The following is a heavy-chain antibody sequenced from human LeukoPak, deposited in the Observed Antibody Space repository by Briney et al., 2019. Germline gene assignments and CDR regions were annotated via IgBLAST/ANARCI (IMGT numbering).Heavy chain of an antibody. D-gene: IGHD4-17*01. J-gene: IGHJ4*02. CDR1: GGSISSYY. Sequence: SETLSLTCTVSGGSISSYYWSWIRQPPGKGLEWIGYIYYSGSTNYNPPLKSRVTISVDTSKNQFSLKLSSVTAADTVVYYCASSYGDAYFDYWGQGTLVTVSS. CDR2: IYYSGST. CDR3: ASSYGDAYFDY. V-gene: IGHV4-59*01.